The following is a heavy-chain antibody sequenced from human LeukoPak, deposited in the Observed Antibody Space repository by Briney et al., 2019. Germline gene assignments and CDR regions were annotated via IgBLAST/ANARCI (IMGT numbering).Heavy chain of an antibody. CDR3: AKDARRWSN. J-gene: IGHJ4*02. D-gene: IGHD4/OR15-4a*01. V-gene: IGHV3-9*01. Sequence: GRSLRLSCAASGFTFDDYAMHWVRHAPGKGLEWVSGISWNSGSIGYADSVKGRFTISRDNSKNTLYLQMNSLRAEDTAVYYCAKDARRWSNWGQGTLVTVSS. CDR1: GFTFDDYA. CDR2: ISWNSGSI.